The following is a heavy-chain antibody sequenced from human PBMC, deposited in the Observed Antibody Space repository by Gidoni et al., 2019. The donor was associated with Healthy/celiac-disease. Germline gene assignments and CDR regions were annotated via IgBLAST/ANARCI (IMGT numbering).Heavy chain of an antibody. Sequence: QITLKESGPTLVKPTPTLTLTCTFSEFSLSTSGVGVGWIRQPPGKALEWLALIYWDDDKRYSPSLKSRLTITKEPSKNQVVLTRTNMDPVDTATYYCSHSYDFWSGYSFDYWGQGTLVTVSS. CDR3: SHSYDFWSGYSFDY. CDR1: EFSLSTSGVG. D-gene: IGHD3-3*01. CDR2: IYWDDDK. J-gene: IGHJ4*02. V-gene: IGHV2-5*02.